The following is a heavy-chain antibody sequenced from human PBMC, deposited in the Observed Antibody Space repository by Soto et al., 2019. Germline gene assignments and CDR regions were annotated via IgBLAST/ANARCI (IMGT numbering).Heavy chain of an antibody. CDR1: GGSISSSNW. V-gene: IGHV4-4*02. D-gene: IGHD6-13*01. Sequence: QVQLQESGPGLVKPSGTLSLTCAVSGGSISSSNWWSWVRQPPGKGLEWIGEIYHSGSTNYNPSLKIRTTLTEDKSKNHFSLMLSSGTAADTAVYYCAHKGVSISWYRFDPWGQGTLVTVSS. J-gene: IGHJ5*02. CDR3: AHKGVSISWYRFDP. CDR2: IYHSGST.